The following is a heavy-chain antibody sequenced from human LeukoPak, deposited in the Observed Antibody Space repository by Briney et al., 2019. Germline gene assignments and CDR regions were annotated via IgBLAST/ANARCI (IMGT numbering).Heavy chain of an antibody. V-gene: IGHV4-30-2*01. D-gene: IGHD4-11*01. J-gene: IGHJ4*02. CDR1: GGSISSGGYY. CDR2: IYHSGST. Sequence: PSQTLSLTCTVSGGSISSGGYYWSWIRQPPGKGLEWIGYIYHSGSTYYNPSLKSRVTISVDRSKNQFSLKLSSVTAADTAVYYCARQTNSNYEADYWGQGTLVTVSS. CDR3: ARQTNSNYEADY.